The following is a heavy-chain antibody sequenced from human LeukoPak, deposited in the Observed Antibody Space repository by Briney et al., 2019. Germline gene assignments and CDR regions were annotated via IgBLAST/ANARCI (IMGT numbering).Heavy chain of an antibody. V-gene: IGHV4-34*01. J-gene: IGHJ4*02. CDR2: INHSGST. D-gene: IGHD3/OR15-3a*01. CDR1: GGSFSGYY. Sequence: SETLSLTCAVYGGSFSGYYWSWIRQPPGKGLEWIGEINHSGSTNYNPSLKSRVTISVDTSKNQFSLKLSSVAAADTAVYYCARGEGLLHYFDYWGQGTLVTVSS. CDR3: ARGEGLLHYFDY.